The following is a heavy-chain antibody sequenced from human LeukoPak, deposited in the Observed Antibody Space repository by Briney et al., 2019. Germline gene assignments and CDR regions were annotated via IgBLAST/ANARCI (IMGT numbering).Heavy chain of an antibody. CDR1: GYTFTTYA. J-gene: IGHJ4*02. V-gene: IGHV1-3*01. Sequence: ASVKVSCKASGYTFTTYAIHWVLQAPGQRLEWMGWINAGNGNTKYSQNFQGRVTITRDTSASTVYMELSSLRSEDTAVYYCARDHSSTVVTPDYWGQGTLVTVSS. CDR3: ARDHSSTVVTPDY. CDR2: INAGNGNT. D-gene: IGHD4-23*01.